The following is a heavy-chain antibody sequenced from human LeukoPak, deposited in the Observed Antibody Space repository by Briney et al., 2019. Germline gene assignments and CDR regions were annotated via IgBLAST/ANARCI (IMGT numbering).Heavy chain of an antibody. J-gene: IGHJ4*02. V-gene: IGHV3-23*01. CDR1: GFTFSSYA. Sequence: PGGSLRLSCAASGFTFSSYAMSWVRQAPGKGLEWVSAISGSGGSIYYADSVKGRFTISRDNSKNTLYLQMNSLRAEDTAVYYCAKDRQWLNFHTLDYWGQGALVAVSS. CDR2: ISGSGGSI. D-gene: IGHD6-19*01. CDR3: AKDRQWLNFHTLDY.